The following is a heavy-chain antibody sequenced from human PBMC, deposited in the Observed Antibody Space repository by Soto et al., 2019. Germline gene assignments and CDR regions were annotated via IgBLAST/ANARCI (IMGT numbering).Heavy chain of an antibody. CDR2: IDPSGGST. J-gene: IGHJ6*02. CDR3: AKGLDTRQPPKSVYYGMDV. Sequence: QEHLVQSGAEVKKPGASVTVSCQASGYLFSTYSVHWVRHAPGQALQWMGVIDPSGGSTIYAQQYQDRITMTSDTSTRTVFMGMSSLTIDDTAMCSYAKGLDTRQPPKSVYYGMDVWGQGTTVTVSS. D-gene: IGHD3-3*01. V-gene: IGHV1-46*01. CDR1: GYLFSTYS.